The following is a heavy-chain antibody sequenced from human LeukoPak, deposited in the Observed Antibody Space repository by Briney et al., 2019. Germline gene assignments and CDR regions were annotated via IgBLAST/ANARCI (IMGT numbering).Heavy chain of an antibody. CDR3: ARDGFSYYGSARGWFDP. V-gene: IGHV4-34*01. J-gene: IGHJ5*02. Sequence: PSETLSLTCAVYGGSFSGHYWSWIRQPPGKGLEWIGEINHSGSTNYNPSLKSRVTISVDTSKNQFSLKLSSVTAADTAVYYCARDGFSYYGSARGWFDPWGQGTLVTVSS. CDR1: GGSFSGHY. CDR2: INHSGST. D-gene: IGHD3-10*01.